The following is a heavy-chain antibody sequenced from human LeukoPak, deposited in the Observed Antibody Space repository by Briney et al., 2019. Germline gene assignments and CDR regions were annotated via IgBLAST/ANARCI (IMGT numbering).Heavy chain of an antibody. CDR3: TARPPDSSGWHGALVRAYYYYGMDV. CDR2: IKSKTDGGTT. V-gene: IGHV3-15*01. J-gene: IGHJ6*02. D-gene: IGHD6-19*01. CDR1: GFTFSNAW. Sequence: GGSLRLSCAASGFTFSNAWMSWVRQAPGKGLEWVGRIKSKTDGGTTDYAAPVKGRFTISRDDSKNTLYLQMNSLKTEDTAVYYCTARPPDSSGWHGALVRAYYYYGMDVWGQGTTVTVSS.